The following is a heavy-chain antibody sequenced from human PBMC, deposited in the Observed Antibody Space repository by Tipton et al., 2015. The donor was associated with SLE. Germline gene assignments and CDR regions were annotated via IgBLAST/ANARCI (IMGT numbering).Heavy chain of an antibody. CDR1: GYTFSSYH. Sequence: QLVQSGPEVKKPGASVKVSCKASGYTFSSYHMDWVRQAPGQGLEWMGRIDPSVGSTYYAQKFQGRVSMTRDTSTSTVYMELSSLRSEDTAVYYCARAVDSYDYWGQGTLVTVSS. D-gene: IGHD2-2*01. CDR3: ARAVDSYDY. CDR2: IDPSVGST. J-gene: IGHJ4*02. V-gene: IGHV1-46*01.